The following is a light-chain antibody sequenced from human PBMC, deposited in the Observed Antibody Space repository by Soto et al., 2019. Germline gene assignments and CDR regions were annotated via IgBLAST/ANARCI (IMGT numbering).Light chain of an antibody. J-gene: IGKJ1*01. V-gene: IGKV1-5*01. CDR3: QQYKDYVWT. Sequence: DIQMTQSPSTLSASIGDSVTITCRASQRINKWLAWHQTKPGKAPKLLISDVSSLERGVPSRFSVTGSATEFTLTISGLQSDDFATYDCQQYKDYVWTFGQGTKVDI. CDR1: QRINKW. CDR2: DVS.